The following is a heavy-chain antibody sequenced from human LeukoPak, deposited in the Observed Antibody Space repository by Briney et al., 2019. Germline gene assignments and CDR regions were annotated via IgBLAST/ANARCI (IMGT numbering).Heavy chain of an antibody. D-gene: IGHD2-2*01. CDR3: AREGELSQYRSSTSCFTDV. V-gene: IGHV3-30-3*01. Sequence: PGGSLRLSCAASGFTFSSYAMHWVRQAPGKGLEWVAVISYDGSNKYYADSVKGRFTISRDNSKNTLYLQMNSLRAEDTAVYYCAREGELSQYRSSTSCFTDVWGKGTTVTVSS. CDR1: GFTFSSYA. J-gene: IGHJ6*04. CDR2: ISYDGSNK.